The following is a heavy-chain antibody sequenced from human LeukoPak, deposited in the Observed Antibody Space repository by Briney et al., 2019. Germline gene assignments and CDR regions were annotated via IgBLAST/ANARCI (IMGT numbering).Heavy chain of an antibody. V-gene: IGHV4-39*07. CDR3: ASTMVREIDAFDI. Sequence: SETLSLTCTVSGGSISSSSYYWGWIRQPPGKGLEWIGSIYYSGSTYYNPSLKSRVTISVDTSKNQFSLKLSSVTAADTAVYYCASTMVREIDAFDIWGQGTMVTVSS. D-gene: IGHD3-10*01. CDR1: GGSISSSSYY. CDR2: IYYSGST. J-gene: IGHJ3*02.